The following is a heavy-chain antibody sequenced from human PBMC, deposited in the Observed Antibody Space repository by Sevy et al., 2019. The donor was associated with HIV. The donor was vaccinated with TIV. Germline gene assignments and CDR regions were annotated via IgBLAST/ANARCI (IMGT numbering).Heavy chain of an antibody. CDR1: GFTFSGSD. CDR2: IGTLADT. Sequence: GGSLRLSCAASGFTFSGSDMHWVRQVKGKGLEWISSIGTLADTFYADSVKGRFTISRDNAQSYLYLHMSSLKVGDTALYFCVRGLQTHCDRTACPLDYWVQGTLVTVSS. D-gene: IGHD2-21*01. CDR3: VRGLQTHCDRTACPLDY. V-gene: IGHV3-13*01. J-gene: IGHJ4*02.